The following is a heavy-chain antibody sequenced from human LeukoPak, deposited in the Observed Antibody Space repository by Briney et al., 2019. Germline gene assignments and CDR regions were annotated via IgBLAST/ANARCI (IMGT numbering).Heavy chain of an antibody. Sequence: GGSLRLSCAASGFTFSSYAMSWVRQAPGKGLEWVSYISSSGSTIYYADSVKGRFTISRDNAKNSLYLQMNSLRAEDTAVYYCARDQYYDSSGFDYWGQGTLVTVSS. CDR2: ISSSGSTI. V-gene: IGHV3-48*03. D-gene: IGHD3-22*01. CDR1: GFTFSSYA. J-gene: IGHJ4*02. CDR3: ARDQYYDSSGFDY.